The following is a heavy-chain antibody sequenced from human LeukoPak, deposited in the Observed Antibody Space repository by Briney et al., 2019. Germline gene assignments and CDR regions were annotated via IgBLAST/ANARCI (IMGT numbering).Heavy chain of an antibody. CDR2: ISYDGSNK. J-gene: IGHJ4*02. CDR3: ARDSYYYDSSGCCFDY. Sequence: PGRSLRLSCAASGFTFSSYGMHWVRQAPGKGLEWVAVISYDGSNKYYADSVKGRFTISRDNSKYTLYLQMNSLRAEDTAVYYCARDSYYYDSSGCCFDYWGQGTLVTVSS. CDR1: GFTFSSYG. V-gene: IGHV3-33*05. D-gene: IGHD3-22*01.